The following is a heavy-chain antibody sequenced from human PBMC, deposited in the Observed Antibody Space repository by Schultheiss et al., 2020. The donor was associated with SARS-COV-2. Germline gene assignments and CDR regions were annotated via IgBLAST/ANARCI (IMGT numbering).Heavy chain of an antibody. CDR1: GFTFSSYE. CDR2: ISSSGSTI. CDR3: AKDSELWFGEPADY. D-gene: IGHD3-10*01. V-gene: IGHV3-48*03. J-gene: IGHJ4*02. Sequence: GGSLRLSCAASGFTFSSYEMNWVRQAPGKGLEWVSYISSSGSTIYYADSVKGRFTISRDNAKNSLYLQMNSLRAEDTAVYYCAKDSELWFGEPADYWGQGTLVTVSS.